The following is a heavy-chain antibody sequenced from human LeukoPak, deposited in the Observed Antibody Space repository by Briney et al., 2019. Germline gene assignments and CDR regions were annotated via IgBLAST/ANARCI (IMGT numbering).Heavy chain of an antibody. D-gene: IGHD6-13*01. CDR1: GFTVSSNY. Sequence: GGSLRLSCAASGFTVSSNYMSWVRQAPGKGLERVSVIYSGGSTYYADSVKGRFTISRDNSKNTLYLQMNSLRAEDTAVYYCAGQSAAGTIDYWGQGTLVTVSS. CDR3: AGQSAAGTIDY. J-gene: IGHJ4*02. CDR2: IYSGGST. V-gene: IGHV3-66*04.